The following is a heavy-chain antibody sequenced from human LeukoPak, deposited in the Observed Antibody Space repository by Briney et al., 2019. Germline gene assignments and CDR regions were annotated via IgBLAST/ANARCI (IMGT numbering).Heavy chain of an antibody. Sequence: SETLSLTCTVSGVSISTSRYYWGWIRQPPGKGLEWIGNIYYTGPTYYNASLKSRVTISVDTSKNQFSLKLSSVTAADTAVYYCARPPRVGGGLRTAYLAYWGQGTLVTVSS. CDR1: GVSISTSRYY. D-gene: IGHD3-16*01. V-gene: IGHV4-39*07. J-gene: IGHJ4*02. CDR3: ARPPRVGGGLRTAYLAY. CDR2: IYYTGPT.